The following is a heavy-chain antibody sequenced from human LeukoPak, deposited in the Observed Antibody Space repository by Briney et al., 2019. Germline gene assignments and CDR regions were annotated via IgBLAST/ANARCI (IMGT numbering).Heavy chain of an antibody. CDR2: INHSGST. V-gene: IGHV4-34*01. CDR3: ARGVLDY. CDR1: GGSFSGYY. J-gene: IGHJ4*02. Sequence: MPSETLSLTCAVYGGSFSGYYWSWIRQPPGKGLEWIGEINHSGSTNYNPSLKSRVTISVDTSKNQFSLKLSSVTAADTAVYYCARGVLDYWGQGTLVTVSS.